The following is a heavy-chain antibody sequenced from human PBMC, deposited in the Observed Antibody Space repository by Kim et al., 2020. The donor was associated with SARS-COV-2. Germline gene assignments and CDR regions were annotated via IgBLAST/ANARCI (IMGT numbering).Heavy chain of an antibody. Sequence: NYNPSLKSRVTISVDTSKNQFSLKLSSVTAADTAVYYCARVGYSGYLDYWGQGTLVTVSS. D-gene: IGHD5-12*01. CDR3: ARVGYSGYLDY. J-gene: IGHJ4*02. V-gene: IGHV4-34*01.